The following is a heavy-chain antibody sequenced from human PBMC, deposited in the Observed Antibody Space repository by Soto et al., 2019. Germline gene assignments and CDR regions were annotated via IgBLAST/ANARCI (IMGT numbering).Heavy chain of an antibody. CDR3: ARQDSSGYYYYGVDV. V-gene: IGHV5-51*01. Sequence: HGESLKISCKGSGYNFINYWIGWVRQMPGKGLEWMGIIYPGDSATRYSPSFQGQVTISADKSISTAYLQWTSLKASDTAMYFCARQDSSGYYYYGVDVWGQGTTVTVSS. D-gene: IGHD3-22*01. CDR2: IYPGDSAT. J-gene: IGHJ6*02. CDR1: GYNFINYW.